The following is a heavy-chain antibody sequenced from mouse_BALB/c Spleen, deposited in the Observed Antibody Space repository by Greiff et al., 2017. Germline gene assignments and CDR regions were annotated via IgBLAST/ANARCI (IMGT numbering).Heavy chain of an antibody. CDR1: GFNIKDTY. D-gene: IGHD3-1*01. CDR2: IDPANGNT. V-gene: IGHV14-3*02. J-gene: IGHJ4*01. Sequence: VQLKESGAELVKPGASVKLSCTASGFNIKDTYMHWVKQRPEQGLEWIGRIDPANGNTKYDPKFQGKATITADTSSNTAYLQLSSLTSEDTAVYYCAREEGSGYWAMDYWGQGTSVTVSS. CDR3: AREEGSGYWAMDY.